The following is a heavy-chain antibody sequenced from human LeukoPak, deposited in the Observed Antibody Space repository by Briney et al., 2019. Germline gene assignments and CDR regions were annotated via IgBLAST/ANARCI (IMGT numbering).Heavy chain of an antibody. V-gene: IGHV3-23*01. Sequence: GGSLRLSCAASGFTFSSYAMSWVRQAPGKGLEWVSAISGSGGSTYYADSVKGRFTISRDNSKNTLYLQMNSLRAEDTAVYYCAKHATEGGSSSTSSWDYWGQGTLVTVSS. CDR2: ISGSGGST. CDR3: AKHATEGGSSSTSSWDY. D-gene: IGHD2-2*01. J-gene: IGHJ4*02. CDR1: GFTFSSYA.